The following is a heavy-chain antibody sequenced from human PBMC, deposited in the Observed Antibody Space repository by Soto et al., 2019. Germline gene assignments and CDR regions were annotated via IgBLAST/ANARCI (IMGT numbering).Heavy chain of an antibody. J-gene: IGHJ4*02. CDR3: ARDREPEYSSAIFFDI. Sequence: GSLRLSCAASGLTVSSSYMSWVRQAPGKGLQWVSVIYSAGSTYYANSVKGRFTISRDISTNMVYLQMSSLTDEDTAVYYCARDREPEYSSAIFFDIWGQGALVT. CDR1: GLTVSSSY. V-gene: IGHV3-53*01. CDR2: IYSAGST. D-gene: IGHD5-18*01.